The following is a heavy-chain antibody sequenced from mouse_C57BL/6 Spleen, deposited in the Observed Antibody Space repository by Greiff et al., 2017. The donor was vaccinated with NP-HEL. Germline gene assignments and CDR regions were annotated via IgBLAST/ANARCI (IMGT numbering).Heavy chain of an antibody. CDR3: ARWGYSNYDYFDY. CDR1: GYSFTDYN. Sequence: QQSGPELVKPGASVKIPCKALGYSFTDYNMNWVKQSNGKSLEWIGVINPNYGTTSYNQKFKGKATLTVDQSSSTAYMQLNSLTSEDSAVYYCARWGYSNYDYFDYWGQGTTLTVSS. CDR2: INPNYGTT. D-gene: IGHD2-5*01. J-gene: IGHJ2*01. V-gene: IGHV1-39*01.